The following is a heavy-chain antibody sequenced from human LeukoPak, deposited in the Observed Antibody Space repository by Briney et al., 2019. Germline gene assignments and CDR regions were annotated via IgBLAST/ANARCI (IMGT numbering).Heavy chain of an antibody. V-gene: IGHV3-9*01. CDR2: ISWNSGSI. D-gene: IGHD3-22*01. Sequence: PGRSLRLSCAASGFTFDDYAMHWVRQAPGKGLEWVSGISWNSGSIGYADSVKGRFTISRDNAKNSLYLQMNSLRAEDTALYYCAKVSDSSGALDYWGQGTLVTVSS. CDR3: AKVSDSSGALDY. J-gene: IGHJ4*02. CDR1: GFTFDDYA.